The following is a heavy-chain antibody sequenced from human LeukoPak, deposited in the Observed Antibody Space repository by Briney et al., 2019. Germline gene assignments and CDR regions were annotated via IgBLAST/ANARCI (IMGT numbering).Heavy chain of an antibody. CDR1: GFTFSNAW. Sequence: GGSLRLSCAASGFTFSNAWMSWVRQAPGKGLEWGGRIKSKTDGGTTDYTALVKGRFTISRDDSKNTLYLQMNSLKTEDTAVYYCTTGKVRESWGQGTLVTVSS. J-gene: IGHJ4*02. CDR3: TTGKVRES. D-gene: IGHD3-10*01. V-gene: IGHV3-15*01. CDR2: IKSKTDGGTT.